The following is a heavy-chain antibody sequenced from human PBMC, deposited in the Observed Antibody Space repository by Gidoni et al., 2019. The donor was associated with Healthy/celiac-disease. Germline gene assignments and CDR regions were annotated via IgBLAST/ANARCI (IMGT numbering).Heavy chain of an antibody. CDR3: ARWSEVPTTNWFDP. V-gene: IGHV4-34*01. CDR1: GGSFSGYD. Sequence: QVQLQQWGAGLLKPSETLSLTCAVYGGSFSGYDWSWIRQPPGKGLEWIGEINHSGSTNYNPSLKSRVTISVDTSKNQFSLKLSSVTAADTAVYYCARWSEVPTTNWFDPWGQGTLVTVSS. CDR2: INHSGST. D-gene: IGHD2-2*01. J-gene: IGHJ5*02.